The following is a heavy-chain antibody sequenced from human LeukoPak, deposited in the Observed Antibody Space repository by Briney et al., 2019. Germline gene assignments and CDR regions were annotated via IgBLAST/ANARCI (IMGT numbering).Heavy chain of an antibody. CDR2: ISDYNGNT. V-gene: IGHV1-18*01. D-gene: IGHD3-10*01. CDR3: ARDGDYYGSGSYLDY. J-gene: IGHJ4*02. Sequence: ASVKVSCKASGYTXTSYGISGVRQAPGQGLEWMGWISDYNGNTNYAQKLQGRVTMTTDTSTSTAYMELRSLRSDDTAVYYCARDGDYYGSGSYLDYWGQGTLVTVSS. CDR1: GYTXTSYG.